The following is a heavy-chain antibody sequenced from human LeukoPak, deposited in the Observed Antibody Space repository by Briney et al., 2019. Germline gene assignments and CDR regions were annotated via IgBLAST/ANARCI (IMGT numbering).Heavy chain of an antibody. D-gene: IGHD2-2*01. V-gene: IGHV4-30-4*05. CDR3: AREVRYCSSTSCYPDAFDI. Sequence: SRVTISVDTSKNQFSLKLSSVTAADTAVYYCAREVRYCSSTSCYPDAFDIWGQGTMVTVSS. J-gene: IGHJ3*02.